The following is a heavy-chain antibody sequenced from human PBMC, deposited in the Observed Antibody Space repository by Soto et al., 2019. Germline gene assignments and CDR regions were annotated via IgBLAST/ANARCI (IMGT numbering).Heavy chain of an antibody. CDR1: GYAFTTNG. CDR2: ISAHNGNT. Sequence: QVHLVQSGAEVKNPGASVKVSCKGSGYAFTTNGITWVRQAPGQGLEWRGWISAHNGNTNYAQKLQGRVTVTRDTSTSTAYMELRSLRSDDTAVYYCARGRYGDYWGQGALVTVSS. D-gene: IGHD1-1*01. J-gene: IGHJ4*02. V-gene: IGHV1-18*01. CDR3: ARGRYGDY.